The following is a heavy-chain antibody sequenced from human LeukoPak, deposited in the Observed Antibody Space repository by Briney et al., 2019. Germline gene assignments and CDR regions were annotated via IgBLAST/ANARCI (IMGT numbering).Heavy chain of an antibody. V-gene: IGHV6-1*01. D-gene: IGHD6-19*01. CDR3: ARDPPKDSSGSGDFGFDP. CDR2: TYYRSKWYN. Sequence: SQTLSLTCAISGDSFSSNSAAWNWIRQSPSRGLEWLGRTYYRSKWYNDYAVSVKSRITINPDTSKNQFSLQLNSVTPEDTAVYYCARDPPKDSSGSGDFGFDPWGQGTLVTVSS. J-gene: IGHJ5*02. CDR1: GDSFSSNSAA.